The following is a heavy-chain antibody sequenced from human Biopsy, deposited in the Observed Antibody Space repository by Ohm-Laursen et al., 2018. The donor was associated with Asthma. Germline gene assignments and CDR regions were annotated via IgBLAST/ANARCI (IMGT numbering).Heavy chain of an antibody. CDR3: ARGYSGTDGIVYYYSGMEV. V-gene: IGHV1-69*11. J-gene: IGHJ6*02. CDR2: LIPVPGTA. CDR1: GDSLGSFIIYA. Sequence: SSVKVSCKASGDSLGSFIIYAISWARQAPRQGLEWMGPLIPVPGTADYAPMFEDRVTITADESMSTAYLELTSLRFEDSAVYYCARGYSGTDGIVYYYSGMEVRGQGTTVTVSS. D-gene: IGHD5-12*01.